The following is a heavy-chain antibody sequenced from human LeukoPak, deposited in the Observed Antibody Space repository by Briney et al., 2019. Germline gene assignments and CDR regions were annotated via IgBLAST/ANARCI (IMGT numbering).Heavy chain of an antibody. J-gene: IGHJ4*02. Sequence: GGSLRLSCAASGFTFSSHAMNWVRQAPGMGLEWVSLISGSGGSTYYADSVKGRFTISRDNSKNTLYLQMNSLRAEDTAVYYCARDGRNRSSSFPLYWGQGTLVTVSS. CDR3: ARDGRNRSSSFPLY. CDR1: GFTFSSHA. CDR2: ISGSGGST. V-gene: IGHV3-23*01. D-gene: IGHD6-6*01.